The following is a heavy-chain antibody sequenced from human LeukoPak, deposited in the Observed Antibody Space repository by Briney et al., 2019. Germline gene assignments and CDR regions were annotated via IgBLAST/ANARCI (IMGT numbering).Heavy chain of an antibody. CDR2: INHSGST. D-gene: IGHD3-22*01. Sequence: SETLSLTCTVSGGSISSGGYYWSWIRQPPGKGLERIGEINHSGSTNYNPSLKSRVTISVDTSKNQFSLKLSSVTAADTAVCYCARGARYYYDSSGYDYWGQGTLVTVSS. CDR3: ARGARYYYDSSGYDY. CDR1: GGSISSGGYY. V-gene: IGHV4-39*07. J-gene: IGHJ4*02.